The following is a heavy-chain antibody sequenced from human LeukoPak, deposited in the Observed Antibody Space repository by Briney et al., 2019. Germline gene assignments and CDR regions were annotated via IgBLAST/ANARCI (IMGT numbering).Heavy chain of an antibody. CDR1: GGSISSGGYY. CDR2: IYYSGST. V-gene: IGHV4-31*03. CDR3: ARGVLWFGELFSAFDI. D-gene: IGHD3-10*01. Sequence: SQTLSLTCTVSGGSISSGGYYWSWIRQHPGKGLEWIGHIYYSGSTYYNPSLKSRVTISVDTSKNQFSLKLSSVTAADTAVYYCARGVLWFGELFSAFDIWGQGTMVTVSS. J-gene: IGHJ3*02.